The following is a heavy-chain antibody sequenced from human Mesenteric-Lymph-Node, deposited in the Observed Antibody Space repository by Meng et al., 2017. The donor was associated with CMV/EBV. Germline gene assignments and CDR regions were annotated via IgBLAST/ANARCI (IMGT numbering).Heavy chain of an antibody. CDR2: IYWGDDK. CDR3: ARLGSGIYSLDY. D-gene: IGHD3-10*02. J-gene: IGHJ4*02. CDR1: GFSLSISGVG. V-gene: IGHV2-5*02. Sequence: CTFSGFSLSISGVGVGWIRQPPGKALEWLALIYWGDDKRYSPSLKSRLTITKDTSKNQVVLTLTNMDPVDTATYYCARLGSGIYSLDYWGQGTLVTVSS.